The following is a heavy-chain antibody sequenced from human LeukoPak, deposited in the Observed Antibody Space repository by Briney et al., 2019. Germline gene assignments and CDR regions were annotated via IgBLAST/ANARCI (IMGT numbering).Heavy chain of an antibody. D-gene: IGHD2-2*01. CDR3: ANGGCSSTSCHDY. V-gene: IGHV3-23*01. J-gene: IGHJ4*02. CDR1: GFTVSSNY. CDR2: ISGSGGST. Sequence: GGSLRLSCAASGFTVSSNYMSWVRQAPGKGLEWVSAISGSGGSTYYADSVKGRFTISRDNSKNTLYLQMNSLRAEDTAVYYCANGGCSSTSCHDYWGQGTLVTVSS.